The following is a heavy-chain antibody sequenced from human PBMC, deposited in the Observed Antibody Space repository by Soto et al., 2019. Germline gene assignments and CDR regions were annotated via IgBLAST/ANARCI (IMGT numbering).Heavy chain of an antibody. CDR3: AKKGGGDYILGY. CDR1: GFSLSTNGVG. V-gene: IGHV2-5*02. J-gene: IGHJ4*02. CDR2: IYWDDSK. D-gene: IGHD4-17*01. Sequence: QITLKESGPTLVKPTQTLTLTCTFSGFSLSTNGVGVGWIRQPPGKALEWLALIYWDDSKHYSPSLNSRLTITKDTSRNLVVLTMTDMDPVDTATYYWAKKGGGDYILGYWGQGTLVTVSS.